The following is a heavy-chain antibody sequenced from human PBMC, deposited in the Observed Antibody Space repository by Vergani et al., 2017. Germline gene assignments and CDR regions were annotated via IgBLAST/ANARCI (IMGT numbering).Heavy chain of an antibody. Sequence: EVQLVESGGGLVQPGGSLRLSCAVSGFTVSSNYMSWVRQAPGKGLEWVSVINSGGSTYYADSVKGRFTISRDNAKNSLYLQMNSLRAEDTALYYCAKDLGTSSGGGWFDPWGQGTLVTVSS. CDR2: INSGGST. V-gene: IGHV3-66*02. D-gene: IGHD6-6*01. CDR1: GFTVSSNY. CDR3: AKDLGTSSGGGWFDP. J-gene: IGHJ5*02.